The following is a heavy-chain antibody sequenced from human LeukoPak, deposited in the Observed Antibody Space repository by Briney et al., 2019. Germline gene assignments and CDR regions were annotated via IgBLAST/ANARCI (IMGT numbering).Heavy chain of an antibody. V-gene: IGHV3-9*01. CDR3: AKDMHSSGYPGAPDY. CDR1: GFTFDDYA. Sequence: GGSLRLSCAASGFTFDDYAMHWVRQAPGKGLEWVSGISWNSGSIGYADSVKGRFTISRDNAKNSLYLQMNSLRAEDTALYYCAKDMHSSGYPGAPDYWGQGTLVTVSS. J-gene: IGHJ4*02. CDR2: ISWNSGSI. D-gene: IGHD3-22*01.